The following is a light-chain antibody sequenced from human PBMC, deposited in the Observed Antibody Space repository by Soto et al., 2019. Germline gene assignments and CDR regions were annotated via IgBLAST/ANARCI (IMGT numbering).Light chain of an antibody. CDR3: QQYNYWRPFS. V-gene: IGKV1-12*01. J-gene: IGKJ3*01. CDR1: QGISSW. CDR2: AAS. Sequence: DIQMTQSPSSVSASVGDRVTIPCRASQGISSWLAWYQQKPGKAPKLPSYAASSFQSGVPSRFSLSESGKAFHRTISSLPSEDFAVYYCQQYNYWRPFSLGQGTKVVIK.